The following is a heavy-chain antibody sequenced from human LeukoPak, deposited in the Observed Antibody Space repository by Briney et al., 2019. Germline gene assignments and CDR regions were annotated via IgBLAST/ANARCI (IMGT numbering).Heavy chain of an antibody. Sequence: SETLSLTCTVSGVSISSSNSYWGWIRQPPGKGLEWIGSIYYSGNTYYNASLKSQVSISIDTSKNQFSLKLTSMTAADTAVYYCARDGFLAVDYWGQGTLVTVSS. CDR1: GVSISSSNSY. CDR3: ARDGFLAVDY. V-gene: IGHV4-39*07. J-gene: IGHJ4*02. D-gene: IGHD3-3*01. CDR2: IYYSGNT.